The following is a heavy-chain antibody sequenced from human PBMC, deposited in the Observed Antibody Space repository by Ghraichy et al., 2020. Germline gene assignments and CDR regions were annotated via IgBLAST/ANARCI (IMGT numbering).Heavy chain of an antibody. CDR2: IYYSGST. D-gene: IGHD3-22*01. CDR1: GGSISSYY. J-gene: IGHJ4*02. CDR3: ARRGYYDSGASLDY. V-gene: IGHV4-59*08. Sequence: ESLNISCTVSGGSISSYYWSWIRQPPGKGLEWIGYIYYSGSTNYNPSLKSRVTISVDTSKNQFSLKLSSVTAADTAVYYCARRGYYDSGASLDYWGQGTLVTVSS.